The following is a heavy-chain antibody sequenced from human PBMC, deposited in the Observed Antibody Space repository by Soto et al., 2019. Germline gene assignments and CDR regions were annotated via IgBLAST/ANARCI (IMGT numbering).Heavy chain of an antibody. V-gene: IGHV4-4*07. J-gene: IGHJ5*02. Sequence: SETLSLTCTVSGASISGFYWSWIRKSAGKGLEWIGRIYATGTTDYNPSLKSRVMMSVDTSKKQFSLKLRSVTAADTAVYYCARGLPLEYSSSSGWFDPWGQGTLVTVSS. CDR3: ARGLPLEYSSSSGWFDP. CDR1: GASISGFY. CDR2: IYATGTT. D-gene: IGHD6-6*01.